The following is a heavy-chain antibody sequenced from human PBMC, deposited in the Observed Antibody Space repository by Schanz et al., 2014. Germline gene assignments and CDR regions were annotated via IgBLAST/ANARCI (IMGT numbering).Heavy chain of an antibody. CDR2: IWSDGSGK. J-gene: IGHJ4*02. Sequence: QEQLVESGGGLVKPGGSLRLSCAASGFAFSVYGMHWVRQAPGKGLEWVAVIWSDGSGKYYADSVKGRFTMSRDNSKNTLYLQMNSLRAEDTAVYYCARANYRRKINFDYWGRGTLVTVSS. CDR1: GFAFSVYG. CDR3: ARANYRRKINFDY. V-gene: IGHV3-33*01. D-gene: IGHD3-10*01.